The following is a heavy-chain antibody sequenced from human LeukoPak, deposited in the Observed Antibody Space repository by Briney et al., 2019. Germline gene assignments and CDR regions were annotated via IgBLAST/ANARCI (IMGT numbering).Heavy chain of an antibody. CDR1: GYTLSEVS. CDR3: ARAGGPTGLRVVVTFDP. V-gene: IGHV1-24*01. Sequence: ASVKVSCKVSGYTLSEVSMHWVRQAPGKGLEWMGGFDPEDGEIIYAQKFQGRVTMTEDKSTDTAYMELNSMRYEDTAVYYCARAGGPTGLRVVVTFDPWGQGTLVTVSS. J-gene: IGHJ5*02. CDR2: FDPEDGEI. D-gene: IGHD3-22*01.